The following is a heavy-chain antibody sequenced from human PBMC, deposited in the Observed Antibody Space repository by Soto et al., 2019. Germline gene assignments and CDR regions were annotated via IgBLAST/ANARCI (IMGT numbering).Heavy chain of an antibody. V-gene: IGHV1-3*01. Sequence: QVQLVQSGAEVKKPGASVKVSCKASGYTFTSYAMHWVRQAPGQRLEWMGWINAGNGNTKYSQTFQGRVTITRDTPARTAYRELSSLIPEDTAVYYCARDLGGWPDYWGQGTLVTVSS. J-gene: IGHJ4*02. CDR2: INAGNGNT. CDR1: GYTFTSYA. D-gene: IGHD2-15*01. CDR3: ARDLGGWPDY.